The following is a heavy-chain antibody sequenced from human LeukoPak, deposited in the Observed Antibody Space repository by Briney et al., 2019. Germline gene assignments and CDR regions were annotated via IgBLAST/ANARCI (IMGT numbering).Heavy chain of an antibody. J-gene: IGHJ6*03. CDR2: IYTSGST. Sequence: SETLSLTCSVSGGSFDSKYWSWIRQPPGKGLEWIGYIYTSGSTNFNPSLRRRAAMSIDTSKNQFSLKVYSVTAADTAVYYCANYIRSVHYYMDVWGKGTTVIVSS. CDR3: ANYIRSVHYYMDV. CDR1: GGSFDSKY. V-gene: IGHV4-4*09. D-gene: IGHD4-11*01.